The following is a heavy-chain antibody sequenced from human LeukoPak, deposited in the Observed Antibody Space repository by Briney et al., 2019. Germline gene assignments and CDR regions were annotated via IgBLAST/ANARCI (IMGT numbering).Heavy chain of an antibody. CDR2: INPNSGGT. CDR3: ARDRGSDILTGLTFPDY. CDR1: GYTFTGYY. V-gene: IGHV1-2*02. J-gene: IGHJ4*02. Sequence: ASVKVSCKASGYTFTGYYMHWVRQAPGQGLEWMGWINPNSGGTNYAQKFQGRVTMTRDKSLSTAYMELSRLRSDDTAVYYCARDRGSDILTGLTFPDYWGQGTLVTVSS. D-gene: IGHD3-9*01.